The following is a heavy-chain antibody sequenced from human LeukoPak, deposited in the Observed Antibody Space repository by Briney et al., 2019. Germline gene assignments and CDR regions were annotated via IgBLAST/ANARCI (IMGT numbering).Heavy chain of an antibody. CDR3: ARVGHHGSGSCFES. CDR1: GFTVNGNY. V-gene: IGHV3-53*01. D-gene: IGHD3-10*01. J-gene: IGHJ4*02. Sequence: GGSLRLSGVASGFTVNGNYMSWVRQAPGKGLEWVSVIYSGGTTYYADSVKGRFTISRDNSKNTLYLQMNSLRAEDTAVYYCARVGHHGSGSCFESWGQGTLVTVSS. CDR2: IYSGGTT.